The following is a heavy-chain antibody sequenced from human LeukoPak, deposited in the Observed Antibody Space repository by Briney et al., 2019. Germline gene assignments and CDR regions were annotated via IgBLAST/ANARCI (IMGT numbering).Heavy chain of an antibody. J-gene: IGHJ4*02. Sequence: PSETLSLTXTVSGGSISSYYWTWIRQPAGKGLEWIGRIHTSGNSDYNPSLKSRVTMSVDTSKNQFSLKLRSVTAADTAVYYCAREGSATARPFVSNDYWGQGTLVTVSS. V-gene: IGHV4-4*07. CDR1: GGSISSYY. CDR2: IHTSGNS. D-gene: IGHD6-6*01. CDR3: AREGSATARPFVSNDY.